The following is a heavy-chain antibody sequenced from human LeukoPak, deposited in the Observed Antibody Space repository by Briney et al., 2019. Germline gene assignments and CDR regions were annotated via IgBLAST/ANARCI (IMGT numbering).Heavy chain of an antibody. CDR1: GFTFSSYS. CDR3: AKGHYTNWDDY. CDR2: ITGSGGST. J-gene: IGHJ4*02. V-gene: IGHV3-23*01. Sequence: GGSLRLSCAASGFTFSSYSVNWVRQAPGKGLEWVSGITGSGGSTYYADSVKGRFTISRDNSKNTLYLQMNSLRAEDTAVYYCAKGHYTNWDDYWGQGSLVTVSS. D-gene: IGHD4-11*01.